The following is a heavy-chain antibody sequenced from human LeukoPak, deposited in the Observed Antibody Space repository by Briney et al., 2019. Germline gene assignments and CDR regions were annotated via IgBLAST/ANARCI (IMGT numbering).Heavy chain of an antibody. CDR3: APAYCSGGSCYPGSFDY. CDR1: GFTFSSYS. V-gene: IGHV3-48*01. D-gene: IGHD2-15*01. CDR2: ISSSSSTI. Sequence: GGSLRLPCAASGFTFSSYSMNWVRQAPGKGLEWVSYISSSSSTIYYADSVKGRFTISRDNAKNSLYLQMNSLRAEDTAVYYCAPAYCSGGSCYPGSFDYWGQGTLVTVSS. J-gene: IGHJ4*02.